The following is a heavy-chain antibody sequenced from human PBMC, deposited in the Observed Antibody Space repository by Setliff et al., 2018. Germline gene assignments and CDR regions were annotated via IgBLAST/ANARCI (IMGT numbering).Heavy chain of an antibody. CDR1: GGSISPYF. CDR2: IYHNGNT. D-gene: IGHD3-16*01. CDR3: ARDRTAYTYGLDV. Sequence: SETLSLTCSVSGGSISPYFWSWIRQPPGKGLEWIGYIYHNGNTNFNPSLKTRVTMSVDTSKNQFALNLKAVTAADTAVYYCARDRTAYTYGLDVWGQGTTVTVSS. J-gene: IGHJ6*02. V-gene: IGHV4-59*01.